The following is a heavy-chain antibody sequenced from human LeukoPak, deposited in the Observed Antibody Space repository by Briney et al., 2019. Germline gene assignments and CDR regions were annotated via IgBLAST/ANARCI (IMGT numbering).Heavy chain of an antibody. J-gene: IGHJ4*02. D-gene: IGHD3-10*01. V-gene: IGHV4-34*01. CDR1: GGSFSGYY. CDR3: ARGPYYYGSGSYLAY. Sequence: SETLSLTCAVYGGSFSGYYWSWIRQPPGKGLEWIGEINHSGSTNYNPSLKSRVTISVDTSKNQFSLKLSSVTAADTAVYYCARGPYYYGSGSYLAYWGQGTLVTVSS. CDR2: INHSGST.